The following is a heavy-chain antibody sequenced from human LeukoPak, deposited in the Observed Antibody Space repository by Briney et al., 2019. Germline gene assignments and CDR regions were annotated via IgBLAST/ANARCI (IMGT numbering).Heavy chain of an antibody. CDR1: GFTFSSYA. V-gene: IGHV3-23*01. D-gene: IGHD2-2*02. J-gene: IGHJ4*02. CDR2: ISGSGGST. Sequence: GGSLRLSCAASGFTFSSYAMSWVRQAPGKGLEWFSAISGSGGSTYYADSVKGRFTISRDNSKNTLYLQMNSLRAEDTAVYYCAKDKDVVVPAAIGDYWGQGTLVTVSS. CDR3: AKDKDVVVPAAIGDY.